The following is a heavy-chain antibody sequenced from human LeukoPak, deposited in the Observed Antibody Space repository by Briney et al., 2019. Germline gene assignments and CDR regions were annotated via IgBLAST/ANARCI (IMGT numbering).Heavy chain of an antibody. CDR2: IYTSGST. CDR1: GGSISSYY. V-gene: IGHV4-4*07. CDR3: AGTEPPTGNYNWFDP. J-gene: IGHJ5*02. D-gene: IGHD1-14*01. Sequence: SETLSLTCTVSGGSISSYYWSWIRQPAGKGLEWIGRIYTSGSTNYNPSLKSRVTMSVDTSKNQFSPKLSSVTAADTAVYYCAGTEPPTGNYNWFDPWGQGTLVTVSS.